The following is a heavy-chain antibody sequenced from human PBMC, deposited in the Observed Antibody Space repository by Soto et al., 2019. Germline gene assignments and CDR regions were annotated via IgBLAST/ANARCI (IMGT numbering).Heavy chain of an antibody. Sequence: ASVKVSCKASGYTLTSYGISWVRQAPGQGLEWMGWISAYNGNTNYAQKLQGRVTMTTDTSTSTAYMELRSLRSDDTAVYYCARGRYCSGGSCYVLHNWFDPWGQGTLVTVSS. CDR1: GYTLTSYG. CDR2: ISAYNGNT. D-gene: IGHD2-15*01. J-gene: IGHJ5*02. V-gene: IGHV1-18*04. CDR3: ARGRYCSGGSCYVLHNWFDP.